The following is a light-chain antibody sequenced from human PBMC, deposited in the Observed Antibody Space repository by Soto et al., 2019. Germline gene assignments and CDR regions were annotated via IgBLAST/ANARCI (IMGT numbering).Light chain of an antibody. V-gene: IGLV2-14*01. CDR3: SSYTSSSTWV. Sequence: QSALTQPASVSGSPGQSITISCTGTSSDFGSYNYVSWCQQHPGSTPKLMIYEVSNRPSGVSNRFSGSKSGNTASLTISGLQTEDEAHYYCSSYTSSSTWVFGGGTKLTVL. CDR2: EVS. CDR1: SSDFGSYNY. J-gene: IGLJ3*02.